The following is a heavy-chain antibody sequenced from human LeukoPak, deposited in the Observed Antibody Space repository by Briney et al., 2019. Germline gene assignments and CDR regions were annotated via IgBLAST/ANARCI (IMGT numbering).Heavy chain of an antibody. CDR2: IIPIFGTA. Sequence: GASVKVSCKASGGTFSSYAISWVRQAPGQGLEWMGGIIPIFGTANYAQKFQGRVTITADESTSTAYMELSSLRSEDTAVYYCARDCSSTSCSTYYYYYGMDVWGQGTTVTVSS. CDR1: GGTFSSYA. V-gene: IGHV1-69*13. D-gene: IGHD2-2*01. CDR3: ARDCSSTSCSTYYYYYGMDV. J-gene: IGHJ6*02.